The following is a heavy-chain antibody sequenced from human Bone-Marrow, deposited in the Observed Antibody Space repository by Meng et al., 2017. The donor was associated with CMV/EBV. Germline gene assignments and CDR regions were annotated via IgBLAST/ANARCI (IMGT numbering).Heavy chain of an antibody. J-gene: IGHJ4*02. CDR2: INNDGSST. CDR3: ARQNIAARPFAY. D-gene: IGHD6-6*01. Sequence: GGSLRLSCAVSGFTLSRYWMHWVRQVPGKGLVWVSRINNDGSSTNYGESVKGRFTVSRDNAKNTLYLEMNSLRADDTAVYYCARQNIAARPFAYWGQGTLVTVSS. CDR1: GFTLSRYW. V-gene: IGHV3-74*01.